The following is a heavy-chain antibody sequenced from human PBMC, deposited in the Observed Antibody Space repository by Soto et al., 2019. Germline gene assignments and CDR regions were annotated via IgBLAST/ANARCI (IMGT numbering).Heavy chain of an antibody. Sequence: QVQLVESGGGVVQPGRSLRLSCAASGFTFSSYGMHCVRQAPGKGLEWVAVIWYDGSNKYYADSVKGRFTISRDNSKNTLYLQMNSLRAEDTAVYYCARAGGMGATDDWGQGTLVTVSS. CDR2: IWYDGSNK. CDR1: GFTFSSYG. J-gene: IGHJ4*02. D-gene: IGHD1-26*01. CDR3: ARAGGMGATDD. V-gene: IGHV3-33*01.